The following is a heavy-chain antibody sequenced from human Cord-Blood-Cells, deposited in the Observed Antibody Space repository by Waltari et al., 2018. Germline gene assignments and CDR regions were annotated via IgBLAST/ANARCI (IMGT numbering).Heavy chain of an antibody. V-gene: IGHV4-39*01. CDR3: ARGVGGSYDAFDI. CDR1: GGSISSSSYY. J-gene: IGHJ3*02. Sequence: QLQLQESGPGLVKPSETLSLTCTVSGGSISSSSYYWGWIRPPPGKGLEWIGSIYYSGSTYYNPSLKSRVTISVDTSKNQFSLKLSSVTAADTAVYYCARGVGGSYDAFDIWGQGTMVTVSS. CDR2: IYYSGST. D-gene: IGHD1-26*01.